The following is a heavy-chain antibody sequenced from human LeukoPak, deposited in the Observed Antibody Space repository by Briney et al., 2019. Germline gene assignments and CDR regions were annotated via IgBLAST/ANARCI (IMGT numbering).Heavy chain of an antibody. D-gene: IGHD2-21*02. J-gene: IGHJ4*02. V-gene: IGHV3-23*01. Sequence: PGGSLRLSCAASGFTFSNYGLSWVRQAPGKGLEWVSGITGSGGSTYYADSVKGRFTISRDNAKNTLYLQMNNLRAEDTAVYYCVVVTADYWGQGTLVTVSS. CDR3: VVVTADY. CDR1: GFTFSNYG. CDR2: ITGSGGST.